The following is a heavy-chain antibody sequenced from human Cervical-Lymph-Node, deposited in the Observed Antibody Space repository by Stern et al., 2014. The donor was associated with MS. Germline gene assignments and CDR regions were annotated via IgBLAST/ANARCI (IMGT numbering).Heavy chain of an antibody. Sequence: EVQLVESGAEVKKTGESLKISCQGSGYNFTTYWIGWVRPMPGKGLEWMGIIYSPSFQGQVTISVDQSTRTAYLQWTSLKASDTAVYYCARHEGSTWYSDYWGQGTLVTVSS. CDR3: ARHEGSTWYSDY. D-gene: IGHD6-13*01. J-gene: IGHJ4*02. V-gene: IGHV5-51*01. CDR1: GYNFTTYW. CDR2: I.